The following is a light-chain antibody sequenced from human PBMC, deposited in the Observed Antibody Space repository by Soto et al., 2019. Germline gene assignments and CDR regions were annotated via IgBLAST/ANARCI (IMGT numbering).Light chain of an antibody. J-gene: IGLJ3*02. Sequence: QSALTQPPSASGSPGQSVTISCTGTSSDVGAYNYVSWYQQYPGKAPKLMIYEASKRPSGVPDRFSGSKSGKTASLTVSGLQAEDEADYYCSSYAGSNIWVFGGGTKLTVL. CDR1: SSDVGAYNY. V-gene: IGLV2-8*01. CDR2: EAS. CDR3: SSYAGSNIWV.